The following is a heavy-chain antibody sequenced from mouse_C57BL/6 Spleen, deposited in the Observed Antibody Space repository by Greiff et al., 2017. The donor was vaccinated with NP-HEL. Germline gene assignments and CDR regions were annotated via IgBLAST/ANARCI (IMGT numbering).Heavy chain of an antibody. V-gene: IGHV5-6*01. CDR2: ISSGGSYT. CDR1: GFTFSSYG. Sequence: EVKLMESGGDLVKPGGSLKLSCAASGFTFSSYGMSWVRQTPDKRLEWVATISSGGSYTYYPDSVKGRFTISRDNAKNTLYLQMSSLKSEDTAMYYCARLGGNPSWFAYWGQGTLVTVSA. J-gene: IGHJ3*01. CDR3: ARLGGNPSWFAY. D-gene: IGHD1-1*02.